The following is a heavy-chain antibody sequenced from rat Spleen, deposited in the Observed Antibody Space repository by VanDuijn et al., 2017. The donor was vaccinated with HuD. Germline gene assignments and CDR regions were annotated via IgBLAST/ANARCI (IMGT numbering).Heavy chain of an antibody. CDR3: ARDRTYYGYSPFAY. CDR1: GFSLISNS. J-gene: IGHJ3*01. Sequence: QVQLKESGPGLVQPSQTLSLICTVSGFSLISNSVHWVRQPPGKGLEWMGGIWGDGSTDYNSALKSRLSISRDTSKSQVYLKMNSLQAEDTATYYCARDRTYYGYSPFAYWGQGTLVTVSS. D-gene: IGHD1-9*01. CDR2: IWGDGST. V-gene: IGHV2-1*01.